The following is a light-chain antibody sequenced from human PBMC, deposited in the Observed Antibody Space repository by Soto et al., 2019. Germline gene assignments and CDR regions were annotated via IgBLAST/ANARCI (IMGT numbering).Light chain of an antibody. V-gene: IGKV3-20*01. CDR1: QSITTNY. CDR3: QQYGSSIT. Sequence: ESVLTQSPGTLSLSPGERATLSCRAGQSITTNYLAWYQQSVGQAPRTTCHGESTRATGIPDSFSGSGSVTDFTLTISRLEPEDFAVYYCQQYGSSITFGQGTRLEIK. CDR2: GES. J-gene: IGKJ5*01.